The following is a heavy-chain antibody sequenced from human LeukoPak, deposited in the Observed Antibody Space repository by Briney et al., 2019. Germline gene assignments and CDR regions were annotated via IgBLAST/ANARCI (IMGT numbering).Heavy chain of an antibody. CDR3: AKGSSSWHEYFQH. D-gene: IGHD6-13*01. V-gene: IGHV3-23*01. CDR2: ISGSGGST. CDR1: GFTFSNAW. J-gene: IGHJ1*01. Sequence: GGSLRLSCAASGFTFSNAWMSWVRQAPGKGLEWVSAISGSGGSTYYADSVKGRFTISRDNSKNTLYLQMNSLRAEDTAVYYCAKGSSSWHEYFQHWGQGTLVTVSS.